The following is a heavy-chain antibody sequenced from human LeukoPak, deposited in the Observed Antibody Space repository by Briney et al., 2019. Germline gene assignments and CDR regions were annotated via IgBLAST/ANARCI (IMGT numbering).Heavy chain of an antibody. J-gene: IGHJ5*02. CDR3: ARDLDWGAFDA. CDR1: DYSITNSW. V-gene: IGHV4-4*02. D-gene: IGHD3-9*01. Sequence: SGTLSLTCAVSDYSITNSWWSWVRQSPGMRLEWIGQIFHRGIPNYNPSLKSRVTMSIDKSNNQVSLKMNSVTAADTALYYCARDLDWGAFDAWGQGTLVTVSS. CDR2: IFHRGIP.